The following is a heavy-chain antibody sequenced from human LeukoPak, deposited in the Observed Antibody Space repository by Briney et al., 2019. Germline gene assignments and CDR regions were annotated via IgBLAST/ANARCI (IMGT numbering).Heavy chain of an antibody. D-gene: IGHD6-19*01. CDR2: IHSDGGVT. Sequence: GGSLRLSCAASGFALDYYWMNWVRQAPGKRLVWVSRIHSDGGVTRYADSVKGRFTISRDNAKNTLYLQMNSLRAEDTAVYYCARESQQWLVYYYYYGMDVWGQGTTVTVSS. CDR1: GFALDYYW. J-gene: IGHJ6*02. V-gene: IGHV3-74*01. CDR3: ARESQQWLVYYYYYGMDV.